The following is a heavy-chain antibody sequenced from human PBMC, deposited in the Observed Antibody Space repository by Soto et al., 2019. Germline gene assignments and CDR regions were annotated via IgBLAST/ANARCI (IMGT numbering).Heavy chain of an antibody. CDR1: GFTFRTSA. Sequence: GGSLRLSCATSGFTFRTSAMTWVRQAPGKGLEWVSGISGSGDRTYYADSVKGRFTISRDNSKNTLYLQMNSLRAEDTALYYCAKDTTQTFYDSSGYYFEASSWGQGTLVTVSS. V-gene: IGHV3-23*01. CDR3: AKDTTQTFYDSSGYYFEASS. J-gene: IGHJ5*02. D-gene: IGHD3-22*01. CDR2: ISGSGDRT.